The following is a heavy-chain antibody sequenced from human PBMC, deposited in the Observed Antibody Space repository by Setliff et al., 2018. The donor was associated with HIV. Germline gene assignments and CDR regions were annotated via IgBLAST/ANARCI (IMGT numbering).Heavy chain of an antibody. CDR3: AREATPRHSSGWVYFDY. J-gene: IGHJ4*02. CDR2: ITGSGDTI. V-gene: IGHV3-48*03. D-gene: IGHD6-19*01. CDR1: GFTFSRYG. Sequence: PGGSLRLSCAASGFTFSRYGMHWVRQAPGKGLEWVSYITGSGDTIYYADSVKGRFTMSRDNAKDSVYLQMNTLRVEDTAVYYCAREATPRHSSGWVYFDYWGQGMMVTVSS.